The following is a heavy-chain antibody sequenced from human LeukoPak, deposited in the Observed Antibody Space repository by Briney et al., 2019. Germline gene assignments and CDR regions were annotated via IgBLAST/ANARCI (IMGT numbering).Heavy chain of an antibody. D-gene: IGHD6-19*01. V-gene: IGHV3-30*03. Sequence: GGSLRLSCAASGFTFSSYGMHWVRQAPGKGLEWVAVISYDGSNKYYADSVKGRFTIPRDNAKNSLYLQMNSLRAEDTAVYYCARDRGRIAVVWGQGTLVTVSS. CDR2: ISYDGSNK. CDR3: ARDRGRIAVV. CDR1: GFTFSSYG. J-gene: IGHJ4*02.